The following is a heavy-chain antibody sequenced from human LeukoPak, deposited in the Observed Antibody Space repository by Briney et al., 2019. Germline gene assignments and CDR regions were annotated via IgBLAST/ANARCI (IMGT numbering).Heavy chain of an antibody. V-gene: IGHV3-21*01. J-gene: IGHJ3*02. CDR1: GFTFSSYS. Sequence: AGGSLRLSCAASGFTFSSYSMNWVRQAPGKGLEWVSSISSSSSYIYYADSVKGRFTIPRDNAKNSLYLQMNSLRAEDTAVYYCARLVGATTDDAFDIWGQGTMVTVSS. D-gene: IGHD1-26*01. CDR2: ISSSSSYI. CDR3: ARLVGATTDDAFDI.